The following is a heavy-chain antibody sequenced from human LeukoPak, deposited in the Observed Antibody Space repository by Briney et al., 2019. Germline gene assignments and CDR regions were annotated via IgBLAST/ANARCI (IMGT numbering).Heavy chain of an antibody. V-gene: IGHV3-23*01. CDR1: GFTFSNYG. CDR3: AKDRGAVADTRGYYLDY. D-gene: IGHD6-19*01. CDR2: ISGSGGST. Sequence: HPGGSLRLSCTASGFTFSNYGMSWVRQAPGRGLEWVSGISGSGGSTYYTDSVTGRFTLSRDNSKDTLYLQMNSLRAEDTAVYYCAKDRGAVADTRGYYLDYWGQGTLVTVSS. J-gene: IGHJ4*02.